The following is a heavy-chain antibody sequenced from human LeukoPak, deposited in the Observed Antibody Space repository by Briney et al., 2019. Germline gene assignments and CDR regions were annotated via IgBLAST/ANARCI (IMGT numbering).Heavy chain of an antibody. D-gene: IGHD4-23*01. CDR1: GYSISSGYY. CDR3: ARDPPQTTVVTGDAFDI. J-gene: IGHJ3*02. CDR2: IYHSGST. V-gene: IGHV4-38-2*02. Sequence: SETPSLTCTVSGYSISSGYYWDWIRQPPGKGLEWIGYIYHSGSTYYNPSLKSRVTISVDTSKNQFSLMLSSVTAADTAVYYCARDPPQTTVVTGDAFDIWGQGTMVTVSS.